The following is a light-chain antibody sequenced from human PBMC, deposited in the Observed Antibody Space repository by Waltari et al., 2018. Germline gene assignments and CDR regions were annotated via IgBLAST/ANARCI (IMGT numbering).Light chain of an antibody. CDR1: QSVSTN. J-gene: IGKJ1*01. Sequence: IVMTQSPATLSVSPGERATLSCRASQSVSTNLAWYQQKPGQAPRLLIDGASTRATGIPARFSGSGSGTEFTLTINNMQSEDFAVYYCQHYNNWPPWTFGQGTKVEIK. CDR2: GAS. CDR3: QHYNNWPPWT. V-gene: IGKV3-15*01.